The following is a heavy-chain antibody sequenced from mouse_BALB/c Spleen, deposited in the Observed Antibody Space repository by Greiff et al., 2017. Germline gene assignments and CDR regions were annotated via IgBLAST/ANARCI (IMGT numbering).Heavy chain of an antibody. D-gene: IGHD2-3*01. J-gene: IGHJ4*01. V-gene: IGHV3-2*02. CDR1: GYSITSDYA. Sequence: EVKLMESGPGLVKPSQSLSLTCTVTGYSITSDYAWNWIRQFPGNKLEWMGYISYSGSTSYNPSLKSRISITRDTSKNQFFLQLNSVTTEDTATYYCARGGWLLRPYAMDYWGQGTSVTVSS. CDR3: ARGGWLLRPYAMDY. CDR2: ISYSGST.